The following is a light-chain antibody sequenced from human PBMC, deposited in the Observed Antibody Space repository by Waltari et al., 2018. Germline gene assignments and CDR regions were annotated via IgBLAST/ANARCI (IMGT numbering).Light chain of an antibody. CDR2: KAS. J-gene: IGKJ3*01. CDR1: QSISRW. Sequence: DIQMTQSPSTVSASVGDRVTITCRASQSISRWLAWYQQKPGKAPKLLIHKASSLQSGFPSRFSGSGSGTEFTLNITSLQPDDFATYYCQHYNSFSALFTFGPGTQVDIK. V-gene: IGKV1-5*03. CDR3: QHYNSFSALFT.